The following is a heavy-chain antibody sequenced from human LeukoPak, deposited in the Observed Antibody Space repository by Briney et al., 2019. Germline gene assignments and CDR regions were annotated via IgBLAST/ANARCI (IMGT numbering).Heavy chain of an antibody. D-gene: IGHD5-18*01. CDR3: ARVWIQLWLRDAFDI. J-gene: IGHJ3*02. CDR1: GFTFSNYS. Sequence: PGGSLRLSCAASGFTFSNYSMNWVRQAPGKGLEWVSSISSSSSYIYYADSVKGRFTISRDNAKNSLYLQMNSLRAEDTAVYYCARVWIQLWLRDAFDIWGQGTMVTVSS. CDR2: ISSSSSYI. V-gene: IGHV3-21*01.